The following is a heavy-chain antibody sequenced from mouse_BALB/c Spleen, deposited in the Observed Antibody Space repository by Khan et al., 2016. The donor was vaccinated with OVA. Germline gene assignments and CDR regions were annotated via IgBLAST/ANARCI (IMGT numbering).Heavy chain of an antibody. Sequence: EVELVEPGGGLVQPGGSLKLSCAASGFTFSSYGMCWVRQTPDKRLELVATINSNGGSTYNPDSVKGRFITPRDNAKKTLYLQMSSLESEDTAMYYCARMSRTINWGQGTTLTVSS. CDR2: INSNGGST. J-gene: IGHJ2*01. CDR3: ARMSRTIN. CDR1: GFTFSSYG. V-gene: IGHV5-6-3*01.